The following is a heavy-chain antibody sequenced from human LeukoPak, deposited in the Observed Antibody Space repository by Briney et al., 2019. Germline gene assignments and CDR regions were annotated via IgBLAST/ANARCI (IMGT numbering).Heavy chain of an antibody. CDR3: AKYSSGCYYPFDY. CDR1: GFTFSSYA. D-gene: IGHD3-22*01. Sequence: GGSLRLSCAASGFTFSSYAMSRVRQAPGRGLEWVSAISGGGGSTYYADSVKGRFTISRDNSKNTLDLQMNSLRAEDTAVYYCAKYSSGCYYPFDYWGQGTLVTVSS. CDR2: ISGGGGST. J-gene: IGHJ4*02. V-gene: IGHV3-23*01.